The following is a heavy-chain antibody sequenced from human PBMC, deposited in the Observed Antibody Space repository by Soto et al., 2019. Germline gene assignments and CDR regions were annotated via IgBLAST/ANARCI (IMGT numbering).Heavy chain of an antibody. D-gene: IGHD1-26*01. CDR1: GFTFSSYA. Sequence: GGSLRLSCAASGFTFSSYAMSWVRQAPGKGLEWVSAISGSGGSTYYADSVKGRFTISRDNSKNTLYLQMNSLRAEDTAVDYCAKDGVGAKDYFDYWGQGTLVTVSS. J-gene: IGHJ4*02. V-gene: IGHV3-23*01. CDR3: AKDGVGAKDYFDY. CDR2: ISGSGGST.